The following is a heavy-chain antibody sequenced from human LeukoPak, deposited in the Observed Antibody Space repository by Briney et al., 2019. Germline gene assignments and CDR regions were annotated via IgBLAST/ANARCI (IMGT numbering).Heavy chain of an antibody. CDR1: GGSISTYY. J-gene: IGHJ6*04. Sequence: SETLSLTCTVSGGSISTYYWNWIRQPPGRGLEWIGYIYYTGSTNYNPSLKSRVTISLDTSKNQFSLRLTSVTAADTAVYYCARQVRPDVWGKGTTVTVSS. CDR2: IYYTGST. V-gene: IGHV4-59*12. CDR3: ARQVRPDV.